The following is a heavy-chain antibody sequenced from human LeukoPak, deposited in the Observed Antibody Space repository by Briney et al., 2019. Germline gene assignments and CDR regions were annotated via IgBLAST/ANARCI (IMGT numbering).Heavy chain of an antibody. CDR2: IISILDIV. V-gene: IGHV1-69*04. CDR3: ARVKGGDGYSLDF. J-gene: IGHJ4*02. CDR1: GGTFSSYA. D-gene: IGHD5-24*01. Sequence: ASVKVSCKASGGTFSSYAVSWVRQAPGQGLEWMGRIISILDIVNYAQKFQGRVTITADKSTSTAYMELSSLRSEDTAVYYCARVKGGDGYSLDFWGQGTLVTVSS.